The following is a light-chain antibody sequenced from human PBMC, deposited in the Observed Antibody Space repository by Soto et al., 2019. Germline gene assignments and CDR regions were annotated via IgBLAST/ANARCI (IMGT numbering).Light chain of an antibody. CDR3: QQSYDKSPWT. Sequence: DILMTQSPSSLSASVGDRVTITCRASQNIRNYLNWYQQKPGKAPRLLLHAASILQSGVPSRFSGGGSGTEFTLTISSLQPEDFATFYCQQSYDKSPWTFGQGTKVEVK. J-gene: IGKJ1*01. V-gene: IGKV1-39*01. CDR1: QNIRNY. CDR2: AAS.